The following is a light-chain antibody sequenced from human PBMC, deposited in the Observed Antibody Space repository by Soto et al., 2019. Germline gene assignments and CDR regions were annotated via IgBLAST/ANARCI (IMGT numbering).Light chain of an antibody. CDR2: GAS. CDR3: QQRGNWPSIT. J-gene: IGKJ5*01. CDR1: QSVSSN. Sequence: EIVMTQSPATLSVSPGERATLSCRASQSVSSNLAWYQQTPGQAPRLLIYGASTRATGIPARFSGSGAGTEFTLTISSLQSEDFAVYYCQQRGNWPSITFGQGTRLEIK. V-gene: IGKV3-15*01.